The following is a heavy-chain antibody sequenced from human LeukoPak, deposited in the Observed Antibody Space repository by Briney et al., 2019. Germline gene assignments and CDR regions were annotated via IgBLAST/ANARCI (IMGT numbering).Heavy chain of an antibody. CDR1: GASFNSYY. CDR2: INHSGST. D-gene: IGHD3-3*01. V-gene: IGHV4-34*01. CDR3: ASWSGYYGFDP. Sequence: PSETLSLTCTVSGASFNSYYWSWIRQPPGKGLEWIGEINHSGSTNYNPSLKSRVTISVDTSKNQFSLKLSSVTAADTAVYYCASWSGYYGFDPWGQGTLVTVSS. J-gene: IGHJ5*02.